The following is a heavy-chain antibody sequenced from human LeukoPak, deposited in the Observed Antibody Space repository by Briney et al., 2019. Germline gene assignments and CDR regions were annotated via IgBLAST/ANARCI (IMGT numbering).Heavy chain of an antibody. CDR1: GFTFSSYS. J-gene: IGHJ4*02. Sequence: GGSLRLSCAASGFTFSSYSMNWVRQAPGKGLEWVSSISSSGSNIYYADSVKGRFTISRDNAKNLLCLQMNSLRAEDTAVYYCARWDNWGQGTLVTVSS. CDR3: ARWDN. CDR2: ISSSGSNI. V-gene: IGHV3-21*01.